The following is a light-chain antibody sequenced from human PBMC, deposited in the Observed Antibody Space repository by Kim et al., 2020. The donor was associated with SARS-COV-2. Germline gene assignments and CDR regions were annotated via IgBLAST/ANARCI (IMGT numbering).Light chain of an antibody. CDR1: QSLSTS. CDR3: QQSYTTPLT. V-gene: IGKV1-39*01. Sequence: DIQMTQSLSSLSASVGDRVTITCRASQSLSTSLNWYKQTPGKAPKLLIYAASTLQSGVPSRFSGSGSGTDFTLTISSLQPEDFATYFCQQSYTTPLTFGGGTKVDIK. CDR2: AAS. J-gene: IGKJ4*01.